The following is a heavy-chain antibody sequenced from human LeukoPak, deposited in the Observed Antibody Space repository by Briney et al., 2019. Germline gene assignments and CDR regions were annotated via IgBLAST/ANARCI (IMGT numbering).Heavy chain of an antibody. CDR3: ASSSSSRYSLY. CDR1: GGTFSSYA. D-gene: IGHD6-13*01. J-gene: IGHJ4*02. V-gene: IGHV1-69*05. Sequence: GALVKVSCKASGGTFSSYAISWVRQAPGQGLEWMGGIIPIFGTASYAQKFQGRVTITTDESTSTAYMELSSLRSEDTAVYYCASSSSSRYSLYWGQGTLVTVSS. CDR2: IIPIFGTA.